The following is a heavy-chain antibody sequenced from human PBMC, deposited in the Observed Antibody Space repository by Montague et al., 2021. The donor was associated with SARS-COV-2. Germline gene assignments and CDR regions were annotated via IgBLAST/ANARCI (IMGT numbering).Heavy chain of an antibody. V-gene: IGHV4-34*01. CDR2: INDRGST. CDR3: ARGQVTIFEVLIMLPAAGAVDV. CDR1: GGSFSGYY. D-gene: IGHD3-3*01. Sequence: SETLSLTCAVYGGSFSGYYWTWIRQPPGKGLEWVGEINDRGSTNYNPSFEGRLTISIDTSKNQFSLRLKSVSAADTAVYYCARGQVTIFEVLIMLPAAGAVDVWGQGTTVTVSS. J-gene: IGHJ3*01.